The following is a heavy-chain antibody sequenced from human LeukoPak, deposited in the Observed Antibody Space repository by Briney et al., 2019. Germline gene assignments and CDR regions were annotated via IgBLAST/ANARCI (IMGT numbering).Heavy chain of an antibody. V-gene: IGHV4-38-2*01. D-gene: IGHD2-21*01. Sequence: SETLSLTCDVSGYSISSGFYWGWIRQPPGKGLEWIGSIYQSGDTYYNPSLRSRITMSVDTSKNQFSLRLTSVTAPDTAVYYCARLSGIYCDRHSCLNFFDSWGQGTLVTVSS. CDR2: IYQSGDT. CDR3: ARLSGIYCDRHSCLNFFDS. J-gene: IGHJ5*01. CDR1: GYSISSGFY.